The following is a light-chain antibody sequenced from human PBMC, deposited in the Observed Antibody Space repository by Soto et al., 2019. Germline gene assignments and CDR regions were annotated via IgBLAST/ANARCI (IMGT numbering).Light chain of an antibody. CDR1: QSVSSN. Sequence: EIEMTQSPATLSVSPGDRATLSCRASQSVSSNLAWYQQKPGQAPRLLIYGASTRATGIPARFSGSGSGTEFTLTISSLQSEDFAVYYCHQYNNWPPRTFGQGTKVEIK. J-gene: IGKJ1*01. CDR2: GAS. V-gene: IGKV3-15*01. CDR3: HQYNNWPPRT.